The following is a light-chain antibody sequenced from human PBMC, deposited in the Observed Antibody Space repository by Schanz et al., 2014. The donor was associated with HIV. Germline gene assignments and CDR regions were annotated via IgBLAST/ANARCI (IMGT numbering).Light chain of an antibody. J-gene: IGLJ2*01. Sequence: QSALTQPASVSGSPGQSITISCTGTNNDVGFYDSVAWYQQHPGQAPKVVIYDVRSRPSGVSDRFSGSKSGNTASLTISGLQAEDEADYYCSSYTSSSTLVVFGGGTKLTVL. V-gene: IGLV2-14*03. CDR1: NNDVGFYDS. CDR3: SSYTSSSTLVV. CDR2: DVR.